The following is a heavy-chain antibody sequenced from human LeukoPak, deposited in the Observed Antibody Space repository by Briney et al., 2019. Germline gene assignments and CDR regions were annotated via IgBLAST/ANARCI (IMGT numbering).Heavy chain of an antibody. J-gene: IGHJ4*02. V-gene: IGHV3-23*01. CDR1: GFTFSSFA. Sequence: GGSLRLSCAASGFTFSSFAMPWVRQAPGKGLEWVSSISGSGGTTYYADSVKGRFTISRDNSKNTLYLQMNSLRAEDTAVYYCARVMIYFDYWGQGTLVTVSS. D-gene: IGHD3-16*01. CDR3: ARVMIYFDY. CDR2: ISGSGGTT.